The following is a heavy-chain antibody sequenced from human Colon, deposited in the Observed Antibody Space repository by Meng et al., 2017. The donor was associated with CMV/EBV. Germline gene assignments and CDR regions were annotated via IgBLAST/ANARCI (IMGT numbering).Heavy chain of an antibody. D-gene: IGHD3-3*02. J-gene: IGHJ4*02. V-gene: IGHV3-21*01. CDR1: GFTFTRYS. CDR3: ARDPAFSSFDY. Sequence: GGSLRLSCAASGFTFTRYSINWVRQAPGKGLEWISSISSTSAYIYYADSVKGRFTISRDNAKASLYLQMNSLRPEDTAVYYCARDPAFSSFDYWGQGTLVTVSS. CDR2: ISSTSAYI.